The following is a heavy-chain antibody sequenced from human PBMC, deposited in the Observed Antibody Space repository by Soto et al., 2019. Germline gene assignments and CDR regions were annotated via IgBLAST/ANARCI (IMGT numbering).Heavy chain of an antibody. CDR1: GGSISSGGYY. CDR3: ARGASDHRWYYYYYGMDV. D-gene: IGHD2-21*01. Sequence: ASETLSLTCTVSGGSISSGGYYWSWIRQHPGKGLEWIGYIYYSGSTYYNPSLKSRVTISVDTSKNQFSLKLSSVTAADTAVYYCARGASDHRWYYYYYGMDVWGQGTTVTVSS. J-gene: IGHJ6*02. V-gene: IGHV4-31*03. CDR2: IYYSGST.